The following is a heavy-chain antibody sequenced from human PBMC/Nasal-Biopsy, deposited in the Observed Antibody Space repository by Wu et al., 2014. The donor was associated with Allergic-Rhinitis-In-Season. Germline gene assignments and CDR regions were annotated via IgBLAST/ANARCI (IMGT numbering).Heavy chain of an antibody. J-gene: IGHJ4*02. D-gene: IGHD2-21*01. CDR1: GGSISSYY. V-gene: IGHV4-59*01. Sequence: TLSLTCTVSGGSISSYYWHWIRQPPGKGLEWIGYIHYNGNTRYSSSLKSRVTISLDTSKNQFSLTLSSVTAADTAVYYCVRAAYCGGDCHFYFDYWGQGTLITVSS. CDR2: IHYNGNT. CDR3: VRAAYCGGDCHFYFDY.